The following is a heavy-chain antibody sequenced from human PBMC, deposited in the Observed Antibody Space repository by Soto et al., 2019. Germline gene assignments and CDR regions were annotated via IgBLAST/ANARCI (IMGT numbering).Heavy chain of an antibody. CDR2: INAGNGNI. J-gene: IGHJ6*02. V-gene: IGHV1-3*01. D-gene: IGHD2-15*01. Sequence: ASVKVSCKASEYTFTSYAMHWVRQAPGQRLEWMGWINAGNGNIKYSQKFQGRVTITRDTSASTAYMELSSLRSEDTSVYYCARAYCSGGSCYGMDVWGQGTTVTVSS. CDR1: EYTFTSYA. CDR3: ARAYCSGGSCYGMDV.